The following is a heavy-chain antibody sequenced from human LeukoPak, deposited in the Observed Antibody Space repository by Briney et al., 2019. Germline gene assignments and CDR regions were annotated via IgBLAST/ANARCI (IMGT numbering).Heavy chain of an antibody. D-gene: IGHD3-22*01. V-gene: IGHV4-59*01. CDR2: ISYSGNT. J-gene: IGHJ4*02. CDR1: GGSISNYY. CDR3: ARGVGSGYTDY. Sequence: SETLSLSCTVSGGSISNYYWTWIRQPPGKGLEWIGFISYSGNTNYNPSLKSRVTISLDTSKNQFSLKLISVTAADTAVYYCARGVGSGYTDYWGQGALVTVSS.